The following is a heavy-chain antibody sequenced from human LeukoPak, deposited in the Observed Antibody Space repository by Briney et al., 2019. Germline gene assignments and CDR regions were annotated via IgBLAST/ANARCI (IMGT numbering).Heavy chain of an antibody. D-gene: IGHD6-6*01. CDR2: IYSGGST. Sequence: PGGSLRLSCATSGFTVSSNYMSWVRQAPGKGLEWVSVIYSGGSTYYADSVKGRFTISRHNSKNTLYLQMNSLRAEDTAVYYCARDLSSSSDYWGQGTLVTVSS. V-gene: IGHV3-53*04. J-gene: IGHJ4*02. CDR3: ARDLSSSSDY. CDR1: GFTVSSNY.